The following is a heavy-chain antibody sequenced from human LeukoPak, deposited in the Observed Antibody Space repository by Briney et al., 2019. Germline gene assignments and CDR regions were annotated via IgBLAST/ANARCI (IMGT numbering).Heavy chain of an antibody. Sequence: ASVKVSCKASGYSFTSYDITWVRQAPGQGLEWMGWISTYNGNTNYAQKLQGRVTMTTDTSSSTAYLELRSLESDDTAVYYCTRDRESNAYWGQGTLLIVSS. D-gene: IGHD1-26*01. CDR2: ISTYNGNT. CDR3: TRDRESNAY. CDR1: GYSFTSYD. J-gene: IGHJ4*02. V-gene: IGHV1-18*01.